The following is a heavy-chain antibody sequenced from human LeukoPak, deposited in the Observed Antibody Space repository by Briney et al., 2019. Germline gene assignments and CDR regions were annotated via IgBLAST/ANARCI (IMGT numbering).Heavy chain of an antibody. D-gene: IGHD2-21*02. CDR3: AKDHCGGDCYPYFDY. V-gene: IGHV3-30*02. Sequence: GGSLRLSCAASGFTFRSYGMHWVRQAPGKGLEWVAFMRYDGSNKYYADSVKGRFTISRDNSKNTLYLQMNSLRAEDTAVYYCAKDHCGGDCYPYFDYWGQGTLVTVSS. CDR2: MRYDGSNK. CDR1: GFTFRSYG. J-gene: IGHJ4*02.